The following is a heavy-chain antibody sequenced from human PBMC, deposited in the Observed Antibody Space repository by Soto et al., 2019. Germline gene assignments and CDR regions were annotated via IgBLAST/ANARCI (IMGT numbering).Heavy chain of an antibody. CDR2: IYSGGST. CDR3: ARASPVFWHVHAFDI. CDR1: GFTVSSNY. Sequence: EVQLVESGGGLVQPGGSLRLSCAASGFTVSSNYMSWVRQAPGKGLEWVSVIYSGGSTYYADSVKGRFTISRDNSKNTLYLQMNSLRAEDTAVYYCARASPVFWHVHAFDIWGQGTMVTVSS. J-gene: IGHJ3*02. V-gene: IGHV3-66*01. D-gene: IGHD3-3*01.